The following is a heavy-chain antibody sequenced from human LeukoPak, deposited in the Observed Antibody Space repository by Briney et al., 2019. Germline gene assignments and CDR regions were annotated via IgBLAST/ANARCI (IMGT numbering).Heavy chain of an antibody. V-gene: IGHV1-69*13. Sequence: ASVKVSCKASGGTFSSYAISWVRQAPGQGLEWMGGIIPIFGTANYAQKFQGRVTITADESTSTAYMELSSLRSEDTAVYYCARGFLEWLLQFYYYYGMDVWGQGTTVTVSS. CDR3: ARGFLEWLLQFYYYYGMDV. D-gene: IGHD3-3*01. CDR2: IIPIFGTA. CDR1: GGTFSSYA. J-gene: IGHJ6*02.